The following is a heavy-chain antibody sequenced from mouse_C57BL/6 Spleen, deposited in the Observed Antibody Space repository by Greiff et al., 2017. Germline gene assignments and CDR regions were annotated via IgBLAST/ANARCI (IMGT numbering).Heavy chain of an antibody. CDR3: TRSWGKYYFDY. J-gene: IGHJ2*01. D-gene: IGHD1-3*01. Sequence: QVQLQQSGAELVRPGTSVKVSCKASGYAFTNYLIEWVKQRPGQGLEWIGVINPGSGGANYNEKFKGKATRTANTSSSTAYMQLSRLTSEDSAVYFCTRSWGKYYFDYWGQGTTLTVSS. CDR1: GYAFTNYL. CDR2: INPGSGGA. V-gene: IGHV1-54*01.